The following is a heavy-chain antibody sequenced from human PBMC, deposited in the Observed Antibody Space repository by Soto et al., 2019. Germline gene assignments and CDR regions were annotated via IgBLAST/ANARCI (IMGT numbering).Heavy chain of an antibody. Sequence: PSEPLSLTFSVSGASITTYYWSWIRQPPGKGLEWIGSISYSGSTKYNPSLESRVMISLDTSKNQFSLRLTSVTAADTALYYCARDWDSSRRFYPWGEGDLVTV. J-gene: IGHJ5*02. CDR3: ARDWDSSRRFYP. D-gene: IGHD3-22*01. V-gene: IGHV4-59*01. CDR2: ISYSGST. CDR1: GASITTYY.